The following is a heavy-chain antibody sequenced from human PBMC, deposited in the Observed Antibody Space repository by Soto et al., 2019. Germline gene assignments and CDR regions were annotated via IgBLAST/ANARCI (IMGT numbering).Heavy chain of an antibody. V-gene: IGHV3-7*01. D-gene: IGHD5-12*01. CDR3: ARPMATGRGMDV. CDR2: IKQDGSAE. J-gene: IGHJ6*02. Sequence: EVQLVESGGGLVQPGGSLRLSCAASGFTFSSYWMSWVRQAPGKGLEWVANIKQDGSAEYYLDSGKGRFTISRDNAKNLLYLQMNSLSAEDTAVYYCARPMATGRGMDVWGQGTTVTVSS. CDR1: GFTFSSYW.